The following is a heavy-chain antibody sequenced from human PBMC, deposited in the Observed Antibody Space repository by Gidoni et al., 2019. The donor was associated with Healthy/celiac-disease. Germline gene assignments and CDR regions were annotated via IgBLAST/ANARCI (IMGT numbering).Heavy chain of an antibody. Sequence: QVQLVQSGAEVKKPGASVKVSCKASGYTFTSYAMHWVRQAPGQRLEWMGWINAGNGNTKYSQKFQGRVTITRDTSASTAYMELSSLRSEDTAVYYCARDSSSGGLSSSGWRGFDYWGQGTLVTVSS. CDR2: INAGNGNT. D-gene: IGHD6-19*01. CDR1: GYTFTSYA. J-gene: IGHJ4*02. CDR3: ARDSSSGGLSSSGWRGFDY. V-gene: IGHV1-3*01.